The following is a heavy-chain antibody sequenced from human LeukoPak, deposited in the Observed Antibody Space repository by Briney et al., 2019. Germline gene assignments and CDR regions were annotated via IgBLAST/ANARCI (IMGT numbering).Heavy chain of an antibody. Sequence: GGSLRLSCAASGFTFSSYSMNWVRQAPGKGLEWVSSISSSSSYIYYADSVKGRFTISRDNAKNSLYLQMNSLRAEDTAVYYCARGRYGVRRGYFDYWGQGTLVTVSS. J-gene: IGHJ4*02. CDR3: ARGRYGVRRGYFDY. D-gene: IGHD2-8*01. CDR2: ISSSSSYI. V-gene: IGHV3-21*01. CDR1: GFTFSSYS.